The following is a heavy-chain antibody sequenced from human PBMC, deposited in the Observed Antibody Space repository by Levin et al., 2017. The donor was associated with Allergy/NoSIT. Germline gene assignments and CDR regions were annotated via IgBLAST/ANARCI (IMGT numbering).Heavy chain of an antibody. CDR3: ARQLGNFWSGYNYFDY. CDR2: ISSSGSTI. CDR1: GFTFSSYE. Sequence: GGSLRLSCAASGFTFSSYEMNWVRQAPGKGLEWVSYISSSGSTIYYADSVKGRFTISRDNAKNALYLQMNSLRAEDTAVYYCARQLGNFWSGYNYFDYWGQGALVTVSS. V-gene: IGHV3-48*03. D-gene: IGHD3-3*01. J-gene: IGHJ4*02.